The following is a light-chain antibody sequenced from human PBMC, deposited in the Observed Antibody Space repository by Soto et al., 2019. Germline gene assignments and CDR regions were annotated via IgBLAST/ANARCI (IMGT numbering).Light chain of an antibody. J-gene: IGLJ1*01. CDR1: SFNIGNHG. CDR2: NND. Sequence: QSALPQPPSVSAAPGQRVTISCSGGSFNIGNHGVNSYLQIPGKPPKVVIYNNDFLSSGVSDRFSGSKSGTSASLAISGLQSEDEGDYFCLAWDSSLNGYVFGTGTKVTVL. V-gene: IGLV1-36*01. CDR3: LAWDSSLNGYV.